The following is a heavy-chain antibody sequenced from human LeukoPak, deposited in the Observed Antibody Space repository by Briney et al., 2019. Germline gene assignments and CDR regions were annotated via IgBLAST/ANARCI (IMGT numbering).Heavy chain of an antibody. CDR1: GGSFRGYY. Sequence: SETLSLTCAVYGGSFRGYYWSWLRQPPGKGREWCGEINHSGSTNYNPSLKSRVTISVDTSKNQFSLKLSSVTAADTAVYYCARGGRGYILYYFDYWGQGTLVTVSS. D-gene: IGHD5-18*01. V-gene: IGHV4-34*01. CDR2: INHSGST. J-gene: IGHJ4*02. CDR3: ARGGRGYILYYFDY.